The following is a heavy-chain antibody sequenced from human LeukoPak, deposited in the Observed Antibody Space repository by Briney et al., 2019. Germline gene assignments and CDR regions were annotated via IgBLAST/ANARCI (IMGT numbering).Heavy chain of an antibody. CDR2: ISYDGSNK. J-gene: IGHJ3*02. CDR3: ARDWNENAFDI. V-gene: IGHV3-30*04. Sequence: GGSLRHSCAASGFTFCSYAMHWVRQAPGKGLEWVAVISYDGSNKYYADSVKGRFTISRDNSKNTLYLQMNSLRAEDTAVYYCARDWNENAFDIWGQGTMVTVSS. CDR1: GFTFCSYA. D-gene: IGHD1-1*01.